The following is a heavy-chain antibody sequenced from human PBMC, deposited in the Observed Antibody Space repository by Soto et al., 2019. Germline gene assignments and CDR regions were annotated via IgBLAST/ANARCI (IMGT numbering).Heavy chain of an antibody. CDR1: GYTFTSYD. CDR3: ARVSTGRGMDV. J-gene: IGHJ6*02. D-gene: IGHD1-1*01. CDR2: INPSGGST. Sequence: ASVKVSCKASGYTFTSYDMHWVRQAPGQGLEWMGIINPSGGSTSYAQKFQGRVTMTRDTSTSTVYMELSSLRSEDTAVYYCARVSTGRGMDVWGQGTTVTVSS. V-gene: IGHV1-46*01.